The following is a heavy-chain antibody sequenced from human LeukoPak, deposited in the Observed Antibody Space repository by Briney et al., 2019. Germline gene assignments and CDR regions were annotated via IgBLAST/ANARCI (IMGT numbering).Heavy chain of an antibody. CDR3: AREHSGYDFPGRDYYYMDV. Sequence: PGGSLRLSCAASGFTFSSYNMNWVRQAPGKGLEWVSSISSTSWSYIYYADSVKGRFTISRDNAKNSLYLQMNSLRAEDTAVYYCAREHSGYDFPGRDYYYMDVWGKGTTVTVSS. D-gene: IGHD5-12*01. V-gene: IGHV3-21*01. J-gene: IGHJ6*03. CDR2: ISSTSWSYI. CDR1: GFTFSSYN.